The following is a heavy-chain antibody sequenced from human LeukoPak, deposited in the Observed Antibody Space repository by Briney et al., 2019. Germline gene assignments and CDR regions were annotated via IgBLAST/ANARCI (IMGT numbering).Heavy chain of an antibody. D-gene: IGHD1-1*01. CDR2: INHSGST. Sequence: KPSETLSLTCAVYGGSFSGYYWSWIRQPPGKGLEWIGEINHSGSTNYNPSLKCRVTISVDTSKNQFSLKLSSVTAADTAVYYCARGRTTSLSYFGYWGQGTLVTVSS. CDR1: GGSFSGYY. V-gene: IGHV4-34*01. CDR3: ARGRTTSLSYFGY. J-gene: IGHJ4*02.